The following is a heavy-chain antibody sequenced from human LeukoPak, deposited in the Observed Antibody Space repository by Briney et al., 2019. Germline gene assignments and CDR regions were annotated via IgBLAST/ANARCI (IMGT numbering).Heavy chain of an antibody. J-gene: IGHJ3*02. D-gene: IGHD6-13*01. V-gene: IGHV3-23*01. CDR2: ISVGGDKT. CDR1: GFTFSSYA. Sequence: GGSLRLSCAASGFTFSSYAMSWVRQAPGKGLEWVSAISVGGDKTYNADSVKGRFTISRDNSKNTLYLQMNSLRSEDTAVYYCARVRQQPTNDAFDIWGQGTMVTVSS. CDR3: ARVRQQPTNDAFDI.